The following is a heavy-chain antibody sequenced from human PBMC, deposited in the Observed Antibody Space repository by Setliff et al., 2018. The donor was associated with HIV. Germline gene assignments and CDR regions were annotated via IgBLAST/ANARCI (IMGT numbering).Heavy chain of an antibody. J-gene: IGHJ4*02. D-gene: IGHD3-10*01. CDR2: ISSSGHMV. V-gene: IGHV3-11*04. Sequence: PGGSLRLSCAASGFTFSDYYMSWIRQAPGKGLEWISYISSSGHMVKYADSVEGRFTISRDNAKNSLYLQINSLRAEDTAMYYCARETGSGSFYVYWGQGTQVTVSS. CDR1: GFTFSDYY. CDR3: ARETGSGSFYVY.